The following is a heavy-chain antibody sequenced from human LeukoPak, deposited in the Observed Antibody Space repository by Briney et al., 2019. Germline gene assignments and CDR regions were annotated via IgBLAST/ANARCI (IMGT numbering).Heavy chain of an antibody. D-gene: IGHD6-13*01. CDR2: IYSGGST. CDR3: AKEAAYSRSRSFDY. Sequence: GGSLRLSCAASGFTVSSNYMNWVRQAPGKGLEWVSVIYSGGSTYYSDSVKGRFTISRDNSKNTVYLQMNSLRAEDTAMYCCAKEAAYSRSRSFDYWGQGTLVTVSS. V-gene: IGHV3-53*01. CDR1: GFTVSSNY. J-gene: IGHJ4*02.